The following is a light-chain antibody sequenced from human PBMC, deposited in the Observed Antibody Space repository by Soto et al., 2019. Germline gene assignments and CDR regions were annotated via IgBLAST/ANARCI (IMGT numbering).Light chain of an antibody. CDR2: GAS. Sequence: EIVMTQSPATLSVSPGESATLSCRASQTIADDLGWYQQKPGRPPRLLIYGASTRATGVPPRFSGSRSGTDFTLTISSLQSEDFAVYYCQQYYNWPPLYTFGQGTKLEI. CDR1: QTIADD. V-gene: IGKV3-15*01. J-gene: IGKJ2*01. CDR3: QQYYNWPPLYT.